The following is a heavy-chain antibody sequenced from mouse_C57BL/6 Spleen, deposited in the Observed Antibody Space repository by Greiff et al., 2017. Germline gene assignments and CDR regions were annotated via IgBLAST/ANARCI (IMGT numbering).Heavy chain of an antibody. CDR3: ARTSITTVVASGAMDY. CDR2: IHPNSGST. J-gene: IGHJ4*01. CDR1: GYTFTSYW. Sequence: QVQLQQPGAELVKPGASVKLSCKASGYTFTSYWMHWVKQRPGQGLEWIGMIHPNSGSTNYNEKFKSKATLTVDKSSSTAYMQLSSLTSEDSAVYYWARTSITTVVASGAMDYWGQGTSVTVSS. D-gene: IGHD1-1*01. V-gene: IGHV1-64*01.